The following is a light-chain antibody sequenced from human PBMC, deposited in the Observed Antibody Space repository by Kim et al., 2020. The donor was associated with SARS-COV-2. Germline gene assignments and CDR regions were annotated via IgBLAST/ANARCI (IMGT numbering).Light chain of an antibody. V-gene: IGKV3D-7*01. CDR3: QQDYDLPWT. CDR1: QSVSSSY. Sequence: PGERVTLSCRASQSVSSSYLTWCQQKPGQAPRLLIYGASTWATGIPARFSGSGSGTDFTLTISSLQPEDFAVYYCQQDYDLPWTFGQGTKV. J-gene: IGKJ1*01. CDR2: GAS.